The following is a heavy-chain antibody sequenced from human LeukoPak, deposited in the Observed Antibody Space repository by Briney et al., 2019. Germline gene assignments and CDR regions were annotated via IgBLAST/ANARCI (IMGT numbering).Heavy chain of an antibody. J-gene: IGHJ4*02. Sequence: PGGSLRLSCAASGFTFSDYSMNWVRQAPGKGLEWISYVGISSGNTKYADSVKGRFTISGDSAKSSVFLLMNNLRVDDTAVYYCARDHRYAFDNWGQGTLVTVSS. V-gene: IGHV3-48*04. CDR1: GFTFSDYS. D-gene: IGHD5-12*01. CDR3: ARDHRYAFDN. CDR2: VGISSGNT.